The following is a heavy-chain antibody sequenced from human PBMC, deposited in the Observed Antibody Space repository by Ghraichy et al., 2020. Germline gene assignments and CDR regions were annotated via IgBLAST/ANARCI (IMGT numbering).Heavy chain of an antibody. Sequence: ASVKVSCKASGYTFTGYYMHWVRQAPGQGLEWMGWINPNSGGTNYAQKFQGRVTMTRDTSISTAYMELSRLRSDDTAVYYCARDTYSSSSLLDYWGQGTLVTVSS. D-gene: IGHD6-6*01. CDR2: INPNSGGT. CDR1: GYTFTGYY. CDR3: ARDTYSSSSLLDY. V-gene: IGHV1-2*02. J-gene: IGHJ4*02.